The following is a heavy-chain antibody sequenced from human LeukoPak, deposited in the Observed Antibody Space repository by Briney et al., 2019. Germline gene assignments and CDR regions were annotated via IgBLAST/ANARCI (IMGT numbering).Heavy chain of an antibody. CDR3: AKDASLWAPRMDV. CDR1: GFTFSSYG. Sequence: GGSLRLSCAASGFTFSSYGMHWVRQAPGKGLEWVAFIRYDGSNKYYADSVKGRFTISRDNSKNTLYLQMNSLRAEDTAVYYCAKDASLWAPRMDVWGKGTTVTVSS. J-gene: IGHJ6*03. CDR2: IRYDGSNK. D-gene: IGHD7-27*01. V-gene: IGHV3-30*02.